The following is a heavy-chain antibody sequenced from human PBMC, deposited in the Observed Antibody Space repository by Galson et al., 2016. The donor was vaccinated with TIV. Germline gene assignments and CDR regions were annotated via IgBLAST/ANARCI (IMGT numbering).Heavy chain of an antibody. CDR2: VSYDGSYK. D-gene: IGHD4-11*01. V-gene: IGHV3-30-3*01. Sequence: SLRLSCADTGFTFRSYPMHWVRQAPGKGLGWVAVVSYDGSYKYYADSVKDRFTISRDNSKNTLYLQMSSLRAEDTAVYYCAKEVERRLHYWGQGTLVTVSA. J-gene: IGHJ4*02. CDR1: GFTFRSYP. CDR3: AKEVERRLHY.